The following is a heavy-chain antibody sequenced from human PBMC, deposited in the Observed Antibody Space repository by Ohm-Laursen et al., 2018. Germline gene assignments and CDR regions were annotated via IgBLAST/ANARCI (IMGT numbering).Heavy chain of an antibody. CDR3: ARPAGGAFDI. CDR1: GFTVSSNY. Sequence: GSLRLSCAASGFTVSSNYMSWARQAPGKGLEWVSVIYSGGSTYYADSVKGRFAISRDNAKNSLYLQMNSLRAEDTAVYYCARPAGGAFDIWGQGTMVTVSS. D-gene: IGHD4-23*01. J-gene: IGHJ3*02. V-gene: IGHV3-53*01. CDR2: IYSGGST.